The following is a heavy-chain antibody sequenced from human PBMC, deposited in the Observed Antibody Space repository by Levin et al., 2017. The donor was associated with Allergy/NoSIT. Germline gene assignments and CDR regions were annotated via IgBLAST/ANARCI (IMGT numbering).Heavy chain of an antibody. V-gene: IGHV3-7*01. CDR3: ASNFYSSSSLGY. J-gene: IGHJ4*02. CDR2: IRQDGGDK. Sequence: GGSLRLSCAASGFTFSSYWMTWVRQAPGKGLEWVANIRQDGGDKYYVDSVRGRFTISRDNARNSLYLQLSSLRVEDTAVYYCASNFYSSSSLGYWGQGTLVTVSS. CDR1: GFTFSSYW. D-gene: IGHD6-6*01.